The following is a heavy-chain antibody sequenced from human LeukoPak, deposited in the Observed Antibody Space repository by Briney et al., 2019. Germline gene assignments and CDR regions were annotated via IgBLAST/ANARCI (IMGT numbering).Heavy chain of an antibody. CDR1: GGSISSGGYS. J-gene: IGHJ4*02. Sequence: SETLSLTCAVSGGSISSGGYSWSWIRQPPGKGLEWIGYIYHSGSTYYNPSLKSRVTISVDRSKNQFSLKLSSVTAADTAVYYCARQTAAGPPFDYWGQGTLVTVSS. CDR3: ARQTAAGPPFDY. D-gene: IGHD6-13*01. CDR2: IYHSGST. V-gene: IGHV4-30-2*01.